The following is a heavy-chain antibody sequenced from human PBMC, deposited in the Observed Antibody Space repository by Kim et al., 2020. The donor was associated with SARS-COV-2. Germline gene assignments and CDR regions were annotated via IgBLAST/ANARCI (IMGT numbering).Heavy chain of an antibody. CDR2: INGSSGYT. CDR3: TRHPETTGGSSYGY. V-gene: IGHV3-21*06. D-gene: IGHD2-8*02. Sequence: GGSLRLSCVASGFTFYTFQMRWVRQAPGKGLEWVSTINGSSGYTNYADSVRGRFTISRDNANNSLYLQMNSLRGDDTAVYYCTRHPETTGGSSYGYWGQG. CDR1: GFTFYTFQ. J-gene: IGHJ4*02.